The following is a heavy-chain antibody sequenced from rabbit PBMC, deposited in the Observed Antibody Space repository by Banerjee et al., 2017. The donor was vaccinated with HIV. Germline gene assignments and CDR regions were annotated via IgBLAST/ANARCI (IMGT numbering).Heavy chain of an antibody. Sequence: QEQLVESGGGLVKPGASLTLTCKASGFSFSGGYDMCWVRQAPGKGLEWIACIYAGDGNTYYASWAKGRFTISKTSSTTVTLQMTSLTAADTATYFCARDVGGVYTPNLWGQGTLVTVS. CDR2: IYAGDGNT. CDR1: GFSFSGGYD. V-gene: IGHV1S45*01. D-gene: IGHD8-1*01. J-gene: IGHJ4*01. CDR3: ARDVGGVYTPNL.